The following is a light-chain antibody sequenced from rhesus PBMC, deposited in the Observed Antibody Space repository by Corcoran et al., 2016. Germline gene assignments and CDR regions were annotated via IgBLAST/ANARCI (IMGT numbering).Light chain of an antibody. V-gene: IGLV2-32*02. J-gene: IGLJ1*01. CDR3: SSYAGSNAHN. CDR2: EVS. Sequence: QAALTQPRSVSGSPGQSVTISCTGTSSDIGGYNYVSWYQQHPGTAPKLMIYEVSKRPSGVSDRFSGSKSGNTASLTISGLQAEDEADYYCSSYAGSNAHNFGPGTRLPAL. CDR1: SSDIGGYNY.